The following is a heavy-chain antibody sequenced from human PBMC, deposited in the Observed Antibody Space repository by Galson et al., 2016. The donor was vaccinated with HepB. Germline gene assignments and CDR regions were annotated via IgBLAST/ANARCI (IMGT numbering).Heavy chain of an antibody. CDR3: AKDTVAGTRGPFDH. CDR1: GFTFSSYG. D-gene: IGHD6-19*01. CDR2: ISYAGNNQ. Sequence: SLRLSCAASGFTFSSYGMHWVRQAPGKGLEWVAVISYAGNNQYYADSVKGRFTISRDNSKNTLYLQMDSLRAEDTAVYYCAKDTVAGTRGPFDHWGQGTLVTVSS. V-gene: IGHV3-30*18. J-gene: IGHJ4*02.